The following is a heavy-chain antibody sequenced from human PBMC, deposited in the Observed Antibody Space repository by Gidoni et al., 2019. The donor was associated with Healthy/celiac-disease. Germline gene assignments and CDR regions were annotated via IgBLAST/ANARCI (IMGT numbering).Heavy chain of an antibody. CDR3: AKDISAIAAPYYYGMDV. D-gene: IGHD6-6*01. V-gene: IGHV3-9*01. CDR2: SSWHSGSI. CDR1: GFPFDAYA. J-gene: IGHJ6*02. Sequence: EVQLVESGGGLVQPGWSLRLSCAASGFPFDAYAMHWVRQAPGKGLEWVSGSSWHSGSIGYAYSVKGRFTIYRDNAKNSLYLQMNSLRAEDTALYYCAKDISAIAAPYYYGMDVWGQGTTVTVS.